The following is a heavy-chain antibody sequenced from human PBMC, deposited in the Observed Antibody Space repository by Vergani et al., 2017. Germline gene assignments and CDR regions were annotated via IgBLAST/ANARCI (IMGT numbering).Heavy chain of an antibody. CDR1: GGSISSYY. CDR3: ARLPPDSSGYDFDY. Sequence: QVQLQESGPGLVKPSETLSLTCTVSGGSISSYYWSWIRQPPGKGLEWIGYIYYSGSTNYNPSLKSRVTISVDTSKDQFSLKLSSVTAADTAVYYGARLPPDSSGYDFDYWGQGTLVTVSS. J-gene: IGHJ4*02. CDR2: IYYSGST. V-gene: IGHV4-59*08. D-gene: IGHD3-22*01.